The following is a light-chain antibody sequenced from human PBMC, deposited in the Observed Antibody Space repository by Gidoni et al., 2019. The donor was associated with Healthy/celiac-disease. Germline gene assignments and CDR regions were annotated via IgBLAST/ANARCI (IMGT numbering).Light chain of an antibody. J-gene: IGKJ4*01. Sequence: DIVLTNPPATRSLSPGERATLSCRAMQSVSSYLAWYQQKPGQAPRILIYDASNRATGIPARFSGSGSGTDFTLTISSLEPEDFAVYYCQQRSNWPPTFGGGTKVEIK. CDR2: DAS. CDR1: QSVSSY. CDR3: QQRSNWPPT. V-gene: IGKV3-11*01.